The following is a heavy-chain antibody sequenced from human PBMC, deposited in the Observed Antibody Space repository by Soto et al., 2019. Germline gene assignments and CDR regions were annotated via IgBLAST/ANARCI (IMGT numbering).Heavy chain of an antibody. CDR3: AKSLAVAGPIDY. D-gene: IGHD6-19*01. Sequence: GESLKISCAASGFTFGSYAMHWVRQAPGKGLEWVAVISYDGSNKYYADSVKGRFTISRDNSKNTLYLQMNSLRAEDTAVYYCAKSLAVAGPIDYWGQGTLVTVSS. V-gene: IGHV3-30*18. CDR2: ISYDGSNK. CDR1: GFTFGSYA. J-gene: IGHJ4*02.